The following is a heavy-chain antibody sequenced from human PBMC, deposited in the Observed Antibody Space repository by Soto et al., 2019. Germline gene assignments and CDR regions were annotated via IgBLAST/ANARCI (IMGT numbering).Heavy chain of an antibody. CDR1: GDSISSSRSY. Sequence: KSSETLSLTCTVSGDSISSSRSYWVWIRQPPGKGLEWIGSIYYGGTTYYNPSLQSRVTISVDTSKNLFSLSLSSVTAADTAIYYCARRGLIVLPLWGQGTMVTVSS. D-gene: IGHD3-22*01. J-gene: IGHJ3*01. V-gene: IGHV4-39*01. CDR2: IYYGGTT. CDR3: ARRGLIVLPL.